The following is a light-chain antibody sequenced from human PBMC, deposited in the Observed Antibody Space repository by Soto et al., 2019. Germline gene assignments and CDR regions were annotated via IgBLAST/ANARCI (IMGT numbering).Light chain of an antibody. CDR2: GVS. J-gene: IGKJ4*01. CDR1: QGISHY. Sequence: DIQLTQSPSSLSASVGDEVTITCRASQGISHYLTWYQQKPGRAPTLLIYGVSTLQSGVPSRFSGGGSGTAFTLTISNLQLEDFATYYCQQSYDAQFTFGGGTRVEIK. V-gene: IGKV1-39*01. CDR3: QQSYDAQFT.